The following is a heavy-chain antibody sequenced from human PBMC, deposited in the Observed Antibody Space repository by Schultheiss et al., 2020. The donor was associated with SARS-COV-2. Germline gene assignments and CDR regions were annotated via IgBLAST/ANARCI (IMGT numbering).Heavy chain of an antibody. CDR2: IYTSGST. V-gene: IGHV4-4*07. CDR1: GGSISSYY. Sequence: SETLSLTCTVSGGSISSYYWSCIRQPAGKGLEWIGRIYTSGSTNYNPSLKSRVTMSVDTSKNQFSLKLSSVTAADTAVYYCARETGVSGYYYYGMDVWGQGTTVTVSS. J-gene: IGHJ6*02. CDR3: ARETGVSGYYYYGMDV. D-gene: IGHD1-26*01.